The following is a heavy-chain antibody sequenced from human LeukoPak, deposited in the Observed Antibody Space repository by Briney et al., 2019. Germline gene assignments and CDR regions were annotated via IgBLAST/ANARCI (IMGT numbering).Heavy chain of an antibody. CDR2: IYYSGST. V-gene: IGHV4-39*07. D-gene: IGHD5-18*01. CDR1: GSSISRSGYY. J-gene: IGHJ4*02. Sequence: PSETLSLTCTVSGSSISRSGYYWGWIRQTPGKGLEWIESIYYSGSTYYKSSLKSRVTISLDTSKNQFSLKLSSVTAADTAVYYCARASHGYIYGYRPNDLGHFFDYWGQGTLVTVSS. CDR3: ARASHGYIYGYRPNDLGHFFDY.